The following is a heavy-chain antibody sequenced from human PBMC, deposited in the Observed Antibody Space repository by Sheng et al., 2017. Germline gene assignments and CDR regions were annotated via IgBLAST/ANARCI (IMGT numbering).Heavy chain of an antibody. CDR3: ATHSAHRNMYYYYGLDV. V-gene: IGHV3-66*01. Sequence: EVQLVESGGGLTQPGGSLRLSCSASGLTVNNNYMSWVRQAPGKGLECVSILYSGGRTYYADSVKDRFSVSRDTSKNTLSLQMNSLRGEDTAVYFCATHSAHRNMYYYYGLDVWGLGTTVTVSS. CDR1: GLTVNNNY. D-gene: IGHD1-26*01. CDR2: LYSGGRT. J-gene: IGHJ6*02.